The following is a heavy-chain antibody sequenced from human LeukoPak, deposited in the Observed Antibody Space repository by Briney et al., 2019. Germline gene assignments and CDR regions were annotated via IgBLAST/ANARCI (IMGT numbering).Heavy chain of an antibody. CDR3: AREAAMATPFDY. CDR2: ISSSGSTI. CDR1: GFTFSSYA. D-gene: IGHD5-18*01. Sequence: SGGSLRLSCAASGFTFSSYAMSWVRQAPGKGLEWVSYISSSGSTIYYADSVKGRFTISRDNAKNSLYLQMNSLGAEDTAVYYCAREAAMATPFDYWGQGTLVTVSS. J-gene: IGHJ4*02. V-gene: IGHV3-48*03.